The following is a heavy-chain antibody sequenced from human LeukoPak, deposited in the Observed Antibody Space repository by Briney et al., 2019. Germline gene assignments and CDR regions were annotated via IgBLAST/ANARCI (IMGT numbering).Heavy chain of an antibody. V-gene: IGHV3-48*03. D-gene: IGHD6-13*01. CDR1: GFTFSSYE. J-gene: IGHJ4*02. CDR2: ISSSGSAT. CDR3: AAVSTWH. Sequence: GGSLRLSCTASGFTFSSYEMNWVRQAPGKGLEWISYISSSGSATYYADSVKGRFTISRDNAKNSLYLQMNNLRAEDTAVYYCAAVSTWHWGQGTLVTVSS.